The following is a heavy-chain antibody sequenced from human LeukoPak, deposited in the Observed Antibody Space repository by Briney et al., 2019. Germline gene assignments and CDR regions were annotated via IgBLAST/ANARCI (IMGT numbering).Heavy chain of an antibody. CDR3: ARDEWSSGWYYNWYYFDY. V-gene: IGHV1-3*01. CDR1: GCTFTSYA. J-gene: IGHJ4*02. D-gene: IGHD6-19*01. CDR2: INAGNGNT. Sequence: GASVKVSCKASGCTFTSYAMHWVRQAPGQRLEWMGWINAGNGNTKYSQKFQGRVTITRDTSASTAYMELSSLRSEDTAVYYCARDEWSSGWYYNWYYFDYWGQGTLVTVSS.